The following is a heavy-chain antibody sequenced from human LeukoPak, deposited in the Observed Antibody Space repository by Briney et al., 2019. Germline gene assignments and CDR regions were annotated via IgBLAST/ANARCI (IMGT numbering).Heavy chain of an antibody. D-gene: IGHD4-17*01. CDR2: IKHDESEK. CDR1: GFTISSYW. Sequence: GGSLRLSCVASGFTISSYWMSWVRQAPGKGLEWVANIKHDESEKYYVDSVKGRFTISRDNAKNSLYLQMNSLRAEDTAVYYCARVRTVTYYGMDVWGKGTTVTVSS. J-gene: IGHJ6*04. CDR3: ARVRTVTYYGMDV. V-gene: IGHV3-7*03.